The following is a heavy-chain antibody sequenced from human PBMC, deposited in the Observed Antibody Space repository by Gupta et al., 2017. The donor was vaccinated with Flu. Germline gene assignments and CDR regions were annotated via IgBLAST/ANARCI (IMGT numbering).Heavy chain of an antibody. D-gene: IGHD1-26*01. CDR3: VRDVEFVVLSSSEPTSPSVPWPAAYGMDV. CDR2: INPNSGGT. J-gene: IGHJ6*02. CDR1: GYTFNAHY. Sequence: QVQLVQSGAEVKKPGASVKVSCKASGYTFNAHYFHWVRQAPGQGLEWMGWINPNSGGTNYAQRFQGRVTLTRDTSITTAYMELTRLRSDDTAVYYCVRDVEFVVLSSSEPTSPSVPWPAAYGMDVWGQGTTVTVSS. V-gene: IGHV1-2*02.